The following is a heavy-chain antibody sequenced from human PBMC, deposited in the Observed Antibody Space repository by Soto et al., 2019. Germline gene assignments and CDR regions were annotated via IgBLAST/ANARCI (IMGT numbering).Heavy chain of an antibody. CDR2: ISSGGSNK. Sequence: GGSLRLSCAASGFTFSSYGMHWVRQAPGKGLMWVSVISSGGSNKYYADSVKGRFTISRDNARNTLYLQMNGLRAEDAALYYCARWLTYGNFDYFDYWGQGTQVTVSS. CDR1: GFTFSSYG. D-gene: IGHD3-10*01. J-gene: IGHJ4*02. V-gene: IGHV3-30*12. CDR3: ARWLTYGNFDYFDY.